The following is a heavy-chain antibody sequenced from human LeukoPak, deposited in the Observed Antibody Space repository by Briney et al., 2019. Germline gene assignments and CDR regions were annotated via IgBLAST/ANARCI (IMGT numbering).Heavy chain of an antibody. Sequence: PGGSLRLSCAASGFTLSSYGMHWVRQAPGKGLEWVAVIWYDGSNKYYADSVKGRFTISRDNSKNTLYLQMNSLRAEDTAVYYCARAYSNYGTPWYMDVWGKGTTVTVSS. CDR2: IWYDGSNK. D-gene: IGHD4-11*01. CDR1: GFTLSSYG. V-gene: IGHV3-33*01. CDR3: ARAYSNYGTPWYMDV. J-gene: IGHJ6*03.